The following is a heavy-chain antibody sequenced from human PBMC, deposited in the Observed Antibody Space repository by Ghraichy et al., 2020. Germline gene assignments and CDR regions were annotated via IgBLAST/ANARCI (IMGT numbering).Heavy chain of an antibody. CDR2: INHSGST. CDR3: ARDRQYTH. V-gene: IGHV4-34*01. J-gene: IGHJ4*02. CDR1: GGSFSGYY. D-gene: IGHD5-18*01. Sequence: SETLSLTCAVYGGSFSGYYWSWIRQPPGKGLEWIGEINHSGSTNYNPSLKSRVTISVDTSKNQFSLKLSSVTAADTAVYYCARDRQYTHWGQGTLVTVSS.